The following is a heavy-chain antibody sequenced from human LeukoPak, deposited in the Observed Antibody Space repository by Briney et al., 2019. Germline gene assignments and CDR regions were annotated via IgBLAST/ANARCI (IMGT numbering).Heavy chain of an antibody. J-gene: IGHJ4*02. CDR3: AKVYSSGWYLRNPPTAFDY. V-gene: IGHV3-23*01. CDR2: ISGSGGST. CDR1: GFTFSDSY. Sequence: PGGSLRLSCAASGFTFSDSYMSWIRQAPGKGLEWVSAISGSGGSTYYADSVKGRFTISRDNSKNTLYLQMNSLRAEDTAVYYCAKVYSSGWYLRNPPTAFDYWGQGTLVTVSS. D-gene: IGHD6-19*01.